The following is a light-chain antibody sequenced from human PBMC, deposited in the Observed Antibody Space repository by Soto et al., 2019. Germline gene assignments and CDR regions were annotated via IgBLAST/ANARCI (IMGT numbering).Light chain of an antibody. CDR1: QSISSY. J-gene: IGKJ4*01. Sequence: DIQMTQSPSSLSASVGDRVTITCRASQSISSYLNWYQQKPGKAPKLLIYDASSLQSGVPSRFSGSGSGTDFNLTISSLKPEDFATYYCQQSYSTPRGINFGGGTKVEIK. CDR2: DAS. V-gene: IGKV1-39*01. CDR3: QQSYSTPRGIN.